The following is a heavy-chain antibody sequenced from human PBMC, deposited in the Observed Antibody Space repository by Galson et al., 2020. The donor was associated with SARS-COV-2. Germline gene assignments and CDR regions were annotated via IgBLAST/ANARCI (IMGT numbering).Heavy chain of an antibody. D-gene: IGHD1-26*01. CDR2: ISSSSSYT. CDR1: GFIFSDYY. J-gene: IGHJ4*02. V-gene: IGHV3-11*06. CDR3: ARRGIVGATTSFDY. Sequence: GESLKISCAASGFIFSDYYMSWIRQATGKGLGWVSYISSSSSYTNYADSVKGRFTISRDNAKNSLYLQMNSLRAEDTAVYYCARRGIVGATTSFDYWGQGTLVTVSS.